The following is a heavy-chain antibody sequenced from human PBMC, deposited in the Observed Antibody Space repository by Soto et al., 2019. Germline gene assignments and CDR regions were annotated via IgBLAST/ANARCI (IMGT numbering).Heavy chain of an antibody. Sequence: QVQLVESGGGVVQPGRSLRLSCAVSGFTVSTYGMHWVRQAPGKGLEWVAVISRDGGTKYYADSVKGRFTISRDNSRNTLFLEMNSLRGGDMAVYYCTGEGASGYGGQGTLVTVSS. V-gene: IGHV3-30*03. D-gene: IGHD2-8*02. J-gene: IGHJ4*02. CDR3: TGEGASGY. CDR2: ISRDGGTK. CDR1: GFTVSTYG.